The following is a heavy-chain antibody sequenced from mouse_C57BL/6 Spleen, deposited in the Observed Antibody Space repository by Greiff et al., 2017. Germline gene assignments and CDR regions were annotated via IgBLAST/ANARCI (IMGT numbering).Heavy chain of an antibody. V-gene: IGHV1-39*01. Sequence: EVKVVESGPELVKPGASVKISCKASGYSFTDYNMNWVKQSNGKSLEWIGVINPNYGTTSYNQKFKGKATLTVDQSSSTAYMQLNSLTSEDSAVYYCAREEDYDGGRYFDYWGQGTTLTVSS. CDR2: INPNYGTT. CDR3: AREEDYDGGRYFDY. CDR1: GYSFTDYN. J-gene: IGHJ2*01. D-gene: IGHD2-4*01.